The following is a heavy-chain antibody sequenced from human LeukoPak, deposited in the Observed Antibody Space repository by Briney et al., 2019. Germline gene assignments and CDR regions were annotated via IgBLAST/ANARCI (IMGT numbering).Heavy chain of an antibody. Sequence: ASETLSLTCTVSGGSVSSGSYYWSWIRQPPGKGLEWIGYIYYSGSTSYNPSLKSRVTISLDTSKNQFSLKLRSVTAADTAVYYCARGRYSAGDKWFDPWGQGTLVTVSS. J-gene: IGHJ5*02. CDR1: GGSVSSGSYY. CDR3: ARGRYSAGDKWFDP. V-gene: IGHV4-61*01. CDR2: IYYSGST. D-gene: IGHD2-15*01.